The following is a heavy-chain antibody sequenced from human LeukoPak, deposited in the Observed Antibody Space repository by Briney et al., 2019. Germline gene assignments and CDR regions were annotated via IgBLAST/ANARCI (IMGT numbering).Heavy chain of an antibody. J-gene: IGHJ6*02. V-gene: IGHV3-23*01. CDR3: AKVSYSGYEPTYYYYYYGMDV. D-gene: IGHD5-12*01. CDR2: ITAGGGIT. Sequence: GGSLRLSCAASGFTFSTYAMTWVRQAPGTGLERVSAITAGGGITDSAGSGKGRFTISRANSKNTLYLQMNSLRAEDTAVYYCAKVSYSGYEPTYYYYYYGMDVWGQGTTVTVSS. CDR1: GFTFSTYA.